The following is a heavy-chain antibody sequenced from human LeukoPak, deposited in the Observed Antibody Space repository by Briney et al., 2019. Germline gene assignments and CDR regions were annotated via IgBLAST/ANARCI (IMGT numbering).Heavy chain of an antibody. Sequence: GGSLRLSRAASGFTFSSYAVSWVRQAPGQGLEWVANIKEDGSAKSYVDSVKGRFTIYRDHAKNSLYLQMNSLRVEDTAVYYCARDYDYFSGHNLDAYDIWGQGTTVIVSS. J-gene: IGHJ3*02. CDR3: ARDYDYFSGHNLDAYDI. CDR2: IKEDGSAK. V-gene: IGHV3-7*01. CDR1: GFTFSSYA. D-gene: IGHD2-15*01.